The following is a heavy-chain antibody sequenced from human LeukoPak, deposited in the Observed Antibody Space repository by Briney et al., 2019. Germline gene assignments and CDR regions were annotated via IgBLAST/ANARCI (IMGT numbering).Heavy chain of an antibody. D-gene: IGHD6-13*01. CDR2: ISGSGGST. CDR1: GFTFSSYA. V-gene: IGHV3-23*01. J-gene: IGHJ4*02. CDR3: AKDLARNPSSSWYLALDY. Sequence: PGGSLRLSCAASGFTFSSYAMSWVRQAPGKGLEWVSAISGSGGSTYYADSVKGRFTISRDNSKNTLYLQMNSLRAEDTAVYYCAKDLARNPSSSWYLALDYWGQGTLVTVSS.